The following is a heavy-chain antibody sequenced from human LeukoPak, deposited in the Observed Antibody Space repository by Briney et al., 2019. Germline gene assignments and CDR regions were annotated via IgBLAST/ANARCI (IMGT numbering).Heavy chain of an antibody. CDR3: ARAGVWLPAV. J-gene: IGHJ4*02. Sequence: SGTLSLTCAVSGASISSDKWWSWVRQSPGKGLEWIGETNHSGNTNYSPSLKSRVTMSTDKSKNEFSLRLTSVTAAATAVYYCARAGVWLPAVWGQGTLVTVSS. CDR1: GASISSDKW. V-gene: IGHV4-4*02. D-gene: IGHD3-9*01. CDR2: TNHSGNT.